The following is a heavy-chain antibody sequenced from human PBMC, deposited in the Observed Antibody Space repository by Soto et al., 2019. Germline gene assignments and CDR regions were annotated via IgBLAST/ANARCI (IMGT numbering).Heavy chain of an antibody. V-gene: IGHV4-31*01. Sequence: QVQLQESGPGLVKPSQTLSLTCSVSGGSISSRLYYWSWIRQHPGKGLEWLGYVFSTGSSHYNPSLKSLVTVSIDSSKNQFSLNLSSVTAADTAVYYCAVVGAADYYFDYWGQGTLVTVSS. D-gene: IGHD2-15*01. CDR2: VFSTGSS. CDR1: GGSISSRLYY. J-gene: IGHJ4*02. CDR3: AVVGAADYYFDY.